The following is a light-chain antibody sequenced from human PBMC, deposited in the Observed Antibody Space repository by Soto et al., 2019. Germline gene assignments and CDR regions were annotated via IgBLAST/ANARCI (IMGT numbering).Light chain of an antibody. Sequence: QSVLTQPPSVTGSPGQSVTISCTGTSSDVGSYNRVSWYQQPPGTAPTLMIYEVSNRPSGVPDRFSGSKSGSTASLTISGFLSFDGADYHRSLHTCTTRRSFGPGTTVTV. V-gene: IGLV2-18*01. CDR1: SSDVGSYNR. CDR2: EVS. CDR3: SLHTCTTRRS. J-gene: IGLJ1*01.